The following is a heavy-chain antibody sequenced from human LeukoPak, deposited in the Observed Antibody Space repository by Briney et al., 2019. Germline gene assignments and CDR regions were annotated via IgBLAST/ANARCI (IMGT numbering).Heavy chain of an antibody. CDR1: GGSISSYC. D-gene: IGHD5-12*01. V-gene: IGHV4-34*01. J-gene: IGHJ4*02. Sequence: SETLSLTCTVSGGSISSYCWSWIRQPPGKGLEWIGEINHSGSTNYNPSLKSRVTISVDTSKNQFSLKLSSVTAADTAVYYCARRRTRDGYNSNYFFDYWGQGTLVTVSS. CDR3: ARRRTRDGYNSNYFFDY. CDR2: INHSGST.